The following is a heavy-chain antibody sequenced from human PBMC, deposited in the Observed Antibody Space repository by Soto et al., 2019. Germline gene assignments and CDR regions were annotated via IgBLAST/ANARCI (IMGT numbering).Heavy chain of an antibody. CDR2: IVPILGTA. CDR3: ARGGYSSSWRFDY. CDR1: GGTVSSFA. J-gene: IGHJ4*02. Sequence: GASVKVSCKASGGTVSSFAIGWVRQAPGQGLEWMGGIVPILGTAYYAQNFQGRVTITADESTNTAFMELTGLRSEDTAVYYCARGGYSSSWRFDYWGQGTLVTVSS. D-gene: IGHD6-13*01. V-gene: IGHV1-69*13.